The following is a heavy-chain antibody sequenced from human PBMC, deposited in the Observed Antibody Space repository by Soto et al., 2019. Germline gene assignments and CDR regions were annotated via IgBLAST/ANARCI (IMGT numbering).Heavy chain of an antibody. D-gene: IGHD6-19*01. V-gene: IGHV3-23*01. J-gene: IGHJ2*01. CDR3: ARGDSSGWTYWYFDL. CDR2: ITGSGGIT. CDR1: GFTFSSYA. Sequence: EVQLLESGGDLVQPGGSLRLSCAASGFTFSSYAMSWVRKAPGKGLEWVSIITGSGGITYYADSVKGRFTISRDNFKNTLSLQMNSLRAEDTAVYYCARGDSSGWTYWYFDLWGRGTLATVSS.